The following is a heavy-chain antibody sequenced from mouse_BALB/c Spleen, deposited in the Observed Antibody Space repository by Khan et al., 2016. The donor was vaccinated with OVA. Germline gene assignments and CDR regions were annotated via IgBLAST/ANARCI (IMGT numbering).Heavy chain of an antibody. CDR3: ARWYRRWDLDY. CDR1: GYTFINYW. Sequence: QVQLQQSGAELAKPGASVKMSCKASGYTFINYWILWVKQRPGQGLEWIGYINPSTGYTEYNQNFKDKATLTADKSSSTAYMQLSSLTSEDPAVYYCARWYRRWDLDYWGQGTTLTVSS. V-gene: IGHV1-7*01. CDR2: INPSTGYT. J-gene: IGHJ2*01. D-gene: IGHD1-1*01.